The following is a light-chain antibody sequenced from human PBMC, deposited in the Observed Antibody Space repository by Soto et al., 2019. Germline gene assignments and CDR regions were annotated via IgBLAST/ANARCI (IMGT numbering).Light chain of an antibody. J-gene: IGLJ2*01. CDR1: SGSVSSRYY. CDR2: SGD. Sequence: QGLGTQKAWLSVSPGGTCTLTCGLTSGSVSSRYYPSWYRQDPGQTPLTLIYSGDIRSSGVPDRFSGSILGSKAALTITGAQADDESVYYCVLYMKGDIRVFGGGTK. V-gene: IGLV8-61*01. CDR3: VLYMKGDIRV.